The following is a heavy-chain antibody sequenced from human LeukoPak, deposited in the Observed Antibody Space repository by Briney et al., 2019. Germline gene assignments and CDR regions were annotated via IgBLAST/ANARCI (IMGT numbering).Heavy chain of an antibody. CDR2: IYTSGST. J-gene: IGHJ4*02. CDR1: GGSISSYY. D-gene: IGHD3-3*01. Sequence: SETLSLTCTVSGGSISSYYWSWIRQPAGKGLEWIGRIYTSGSTNYNPSLKSRVTMSVDTSKNQFSLKLGSVTAADTAVYYCARDTDFWSGYYDYYFDYWGQGTLVTVSS. V-gene: IGHV4-4*07. CDR3: ARDTDFWSGYYDYYFDY.